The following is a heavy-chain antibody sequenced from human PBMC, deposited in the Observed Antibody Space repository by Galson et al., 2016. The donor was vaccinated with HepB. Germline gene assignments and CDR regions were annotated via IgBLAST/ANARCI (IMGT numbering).Heavy chain of an antibody. Sequence: SLRLSCAASGFTFSSYAMHWVRQAPGKGLEWVAVISCDGSNKYYADSVKGRFTISRDNSKNTLYLQMNSLRAEDTAVYYCARVSGGSYSVLFWYLDLWGRGTLVTVSS. V-gene: IGHV3-30-3*01. J-gene: IGHJ2*01. CDR2: ISCDGSNK. CDR1: GFTFSSYA. CDR3: ARVSGGSYSVLFWYLDL. D-gene: IGHD1-26*01.